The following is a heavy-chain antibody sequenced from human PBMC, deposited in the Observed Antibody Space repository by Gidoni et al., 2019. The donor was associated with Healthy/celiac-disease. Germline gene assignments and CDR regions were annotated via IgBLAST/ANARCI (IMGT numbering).Heavy chain of an antibody. Sequence: QVQLQESGPGLVKPSETLSLTCTVSGGPISSYSWRWIRQPPGKGLEWSGYIYYSGSNNYKPSLKSRVTISVDTSKNQFSLKLSSVTAADTAVYYCARVVELGDSGRASSYYYYGMDVWGQGTTVTVSS. J-gene: IGHJ6*02. V-gene: IGHV4-59*01. CDR3: ARVVELGDSGRASSYYYYGMDV. CDR1: GGPISSYS. CDR2: IYYSGSN. D-gene: IGHD2-21*02.